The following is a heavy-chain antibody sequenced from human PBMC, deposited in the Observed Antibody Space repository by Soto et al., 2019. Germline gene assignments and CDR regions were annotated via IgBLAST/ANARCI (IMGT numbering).Heavy chain of an antibody. D-gene: IGHD5-18*01. J-gene: IGHJ4*02. CDR2: ISWNSGNI. Sequence: GGSMKLSCAASGFTFDDYAMHWARKVLGKGLEWVSSISWNSGNIGYADSVKGRFTTSRDHAKNSLYLQMNSLRPEDTALYYCVRSKGGYSYGTPFDYWGQGTLVTVSS. V-gene: IGHV3-9*01. CDR1: GFTFDDYA. CDR3: VRSKGGYSYGTPFDY.